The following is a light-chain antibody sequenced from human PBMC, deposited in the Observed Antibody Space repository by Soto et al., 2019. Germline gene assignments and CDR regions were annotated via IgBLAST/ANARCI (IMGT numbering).Light chain of an antibody. Sequence: QSALTQPASVSGSPGQSITISCTGTSSDVGGYNYVSWYQQHPGKAPKLMIYDVSNRPSGVSNRFSGSKSGNTASLTISGLQAEDEADYYCSSYTSSSTLDSYVFGTGTKVTVL. CDR1: SSDVGGYNY. J-gene: IGLJ1*01. V-gene: IGLV2-14*01. CDR3: SSYTSSSTLDSYV. CDR2: DVS.